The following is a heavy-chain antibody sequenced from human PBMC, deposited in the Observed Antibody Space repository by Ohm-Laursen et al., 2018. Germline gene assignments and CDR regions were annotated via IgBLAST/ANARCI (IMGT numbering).Heavy chain of an antibody. V-gene: IGHV3-66*01. Sequence: GSLRLSCAASGFTVSSNYMSWVRQAPGKGLEWVSVIYTGGTIYYADSVQGRFTISRDNSKNTVYLQMNSLRAEDTAVYYCARGPNYFDYWGQGTLVTVSS. CDR1: GFTVSSNY. CDR2: IYTGGTI. CDR3: ARGPNYFDY. J-gene: IGHJ4*02.